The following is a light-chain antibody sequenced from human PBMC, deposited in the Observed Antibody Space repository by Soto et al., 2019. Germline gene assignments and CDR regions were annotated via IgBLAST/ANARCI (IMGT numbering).Light chain of an antibody. CDR3: QSYDSSLSGWV. Sequence: HSVLTQPPSVSGAPGQRVTISCTGSSSNIGARYDVHWYQQFPGTAPKLLIYANNNRPSGVPDRFSGSKSGTSASLAITGLQAEDEADYYCQSYDSSLSGWVFGTGTKLTVL. CDR2: ANN. CDR1: SSNIGARYD. V-gene: IGLV1-40*01. J-gene: IGLJ1*01.